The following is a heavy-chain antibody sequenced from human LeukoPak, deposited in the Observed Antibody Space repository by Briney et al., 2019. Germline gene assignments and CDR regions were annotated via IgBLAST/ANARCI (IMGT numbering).Heavy chain of an antibody. D-gene: IGHD6-19*01. CDR1: GFTFSSSA. Sequence: PGGSLRLSCAASGFTFSSSAMSWVRQAPGKGLEWVSSVNYDGYSTYYAESVKGRFTISRDNSENMLFLQMNGLRAEDAAVYYCAKVHSGSYYSDYWGQGTLVTVST. J-gene: IGHJ4*02. V-gene: IGHV3-23*01. CDR2: VNYDGYST. CDR3: AKVHSGSYYSDY.